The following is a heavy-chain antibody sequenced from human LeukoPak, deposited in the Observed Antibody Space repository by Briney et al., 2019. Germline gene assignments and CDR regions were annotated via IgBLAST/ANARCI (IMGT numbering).Heavy chain of an antibody. V-gene: IGHV3-23*01. CDR3: AKDQGDYVWGSYRPSSFDY. Sequence: GGSLRLSCAASGFTFSSYAMSWVRQAPGKGLEWVSAISGSGGSTYYADSVKGRFTISRDNSKNTLYLQMNSLRAEDTAVYYCAKDQGDYVWGSYRPSSFDYWGQGTLVTVSS. CDR1: GFTFSSYA. CDR2: ISGSGGST. J-gene: IGHJ4*02. D-gene: IGHD3-16*02.